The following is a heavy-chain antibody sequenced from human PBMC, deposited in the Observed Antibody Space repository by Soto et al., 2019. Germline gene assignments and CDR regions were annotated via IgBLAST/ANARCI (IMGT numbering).Heavy chain of an antibody. D-gene: IGHD2-15*01. CDR1: GFTFSSYG. V-gene: IGHV3-33*01. J-gene: IGHJ4*02. CDR2: IWYDGSNK. CDR3: ARDQGYCSGGSCYSMLY. Sequence: QVQLVESGGGVVQPVRSLRLSCAASGFTFSSYGMHWVRQAPGKGLEWVAVIWYDGSNKYYADSVKGRFTISRDNSKNTLYLQMNSLRAEDTAVYYCARDQGYCSGGSCYSMLYWGQGTLVTVSS.